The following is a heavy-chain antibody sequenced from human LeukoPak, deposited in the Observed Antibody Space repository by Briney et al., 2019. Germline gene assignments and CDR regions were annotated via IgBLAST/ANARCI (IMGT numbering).Heavy chain of an antibody. V-gene: IGHV4-59*01. CDR1: GGSISSYY. D-gene: IGHD3-16*02. CDR2: TYYSGST. Sequence: SETLSLTCTVSGGSISSYYWSWIRQPPGKGLEWIGYTYYSGSTNYNPSLKSRVTISVDTSKDQFSLKLSSVTAADTAVYYCARYVWGSYPTFEDYWGQGTLVTVSS. CDR3: ARYVWGSYPTFEDY. J-gene: IGHJ4*02.